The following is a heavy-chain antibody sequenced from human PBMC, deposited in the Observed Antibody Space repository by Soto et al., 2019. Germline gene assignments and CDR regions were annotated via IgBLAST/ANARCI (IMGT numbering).Heavy chain of an antibody. J-gene: IGHJ4*01. CDR1: GGSVSNYY. Sequence: SETLSLTCTVSGGSVSNYYWNWIRQSPGKGLEWIGYVSYSGNINYSPSLKSRVTISVDTSKNQFSLNLTSVTAADTAVYYCARGSSGYFPTLFWFWGQGTLVTVSS. CDR2: VSYSGNI. CDR3: ARGSSGYFPTLFWF. V-gene: IGHV4-59*02. D-gene: IGHD3-22*01.